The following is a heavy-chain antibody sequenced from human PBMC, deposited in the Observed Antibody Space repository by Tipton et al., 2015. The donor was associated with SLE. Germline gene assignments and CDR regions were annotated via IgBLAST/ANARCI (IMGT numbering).Heavy chain of an antibody. J-gene: IGHJ4*01. V-gene: IGHV4-34*01. D-gene: IGHD6-13*01. Sequence: GLVKPSETLSLTCAVYGFFRGCDWSWVSQRPGKSLEWRGEFNPGGLTKNNPSLKSRVTMSVGSSNNHFSLKLNSVTAADTAVYCCVMQQLVGRSFDYWGHGTPVTVSS. CDR2: FNPGGLT. CDR1: GFFRGCD. CDR3: VMQQLVGRSFDY.